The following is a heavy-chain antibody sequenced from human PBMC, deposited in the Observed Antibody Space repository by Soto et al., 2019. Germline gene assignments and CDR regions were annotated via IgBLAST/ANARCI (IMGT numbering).Heavy chain of an antibody. CDR2: IYYSGST. V-gene: IGHV4-31*03. Sequence: QVQLQESGPGLVKPSQTLSLTCTVSGGSISSGGYYWSWIRQHPGKGLEWIGYIYYSGSTYYNPSLKSRVTISVDTAKNQFSLKRRSVTAAETAVYYCAREVVVVAATPLVDWGQGTLVTVCS. CDR3: AREVVVVAATPLVD. D-gene: IGHD2-15*01. CDR1: GGSISSGGYY. J-gene: IGHJ4*02.